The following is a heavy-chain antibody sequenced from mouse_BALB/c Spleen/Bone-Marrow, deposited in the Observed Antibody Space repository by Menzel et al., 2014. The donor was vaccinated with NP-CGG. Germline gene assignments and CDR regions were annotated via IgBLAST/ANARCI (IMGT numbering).Heavy chain of an antibody. CDR1: GYTFTSYA. J-gene: IGHJ3*01. CDR2: INPSSGYT. CDR3: ASYYAY. Sequence: QVQLQQPAAELASPGASVKMSCKASGYTFTSYAMHWVKQRPGQGLEWIGYINPSSGYTEDNQKFKDKTTLTADKSSSTAYMQLSSLTSEDSAVYYCASYYAYWGQGTLVTVSA. D-gene: IGHD1-1*01. V-gene: IGHV1-4*02.